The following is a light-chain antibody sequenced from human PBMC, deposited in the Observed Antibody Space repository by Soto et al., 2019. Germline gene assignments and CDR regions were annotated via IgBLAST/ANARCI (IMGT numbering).Light chain of an antibody. Sequence: EIVLMQSPATLSVSPGERATLSCRASQGVFSNLAWYQQKPGQAPRLLIYGASTRASAIPARFSGRGSGTDFTLTISRLQSEDFAVYFCHQYHNWPRTFGQGTKVDIK. CDR1: QGVFSN. V-gene: IGKV3D-15*01. J-gene: IGKJ1*01. CDR3: HQYHNWPRT. CDR2: GAS.